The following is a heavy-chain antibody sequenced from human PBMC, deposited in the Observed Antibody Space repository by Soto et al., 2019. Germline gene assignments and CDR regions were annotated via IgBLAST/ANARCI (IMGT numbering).Heavy chain of an antibody. D-gene: IGHD6-13*01. Sequence: PSETLSLTCAVSGYSLSSGYYWGWIRQPPWKGLEWIGSIYHSGSTYYNASLKSRVTISVDTSKNQFSLKLSSVTAADTAVYYCAMDIAAAGNFDYWGQGTLVTVSS. CDR1: GYSLSSGYY. J-gene: IGHJ4*02. V-gene: IGHV4-38-2*01. CDR2: IYHSGST. CDR3: AMDIAAAGNFDY.